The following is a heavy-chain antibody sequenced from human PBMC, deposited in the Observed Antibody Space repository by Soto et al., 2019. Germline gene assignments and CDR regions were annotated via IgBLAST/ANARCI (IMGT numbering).Heavy chain of an antibody. V-gene: IGHV3-33*01. CDR2: IKYDGSIT. J-gene: IGHJ4*02. CDR1: GFSFSGFG. CDR3: ARDNPTQWQLVRGGFDF. D-gene: IGHD3-10*01. Sequence: QVQVVESGGGVVQPGRSLRLSCLASGFSFSGFGMHWVRQAPGKGLEWVAAIKYDGSITWHAESVKGRFTISRDNSKNTLYLQMDSLRVEDTAVYYCARDNPTQWQLVRGGFDFWGPGTLVTVSS.